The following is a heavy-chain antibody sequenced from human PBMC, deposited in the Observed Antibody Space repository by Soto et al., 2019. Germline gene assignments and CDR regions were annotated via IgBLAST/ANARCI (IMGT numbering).Heavy chain of an antibody. CDR1: GGSISSSSYY. Sequence: QLQLQESGPGLVKPSETLSLTCTVSGGSISSSSYYWGWIRQPPGKGLEWIGSIYYSGSTYYNPSLKIRVTISVDTSKNQFALKLSSVTAADTAVYYCARLGYDFWSGYSLYYCYYYYMDVWGKGTTVTVSS. J-gene: IGHJ6*03. D-gene: IGHD3-3*01. CDR2: IYYSGST. CDR3: ARLGYDFWSGYSLYYCYYYYMDV. V-gene: IGHV4-39*01.